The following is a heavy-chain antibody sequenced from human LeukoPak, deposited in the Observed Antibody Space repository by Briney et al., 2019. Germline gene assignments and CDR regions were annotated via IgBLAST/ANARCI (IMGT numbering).Heavy chain of an antibody. D-gene: IGHD3-22*01. CDR1: GGSINSGHYY. V-gene: IGHV4-31*11. J-gene: IGHJ4*02. CDR2: ISYSGST. CDR3: AREDSSDYYSGYFDS. Sequence: SESLSLTCAVSGGSINSGHYYWTWIRQHPGKGLEWIGYISYSGSTFYNPSLQSRIAMSLDTSKSQFSLKLSSVSAADTAVYFCAREDSSDYYSGYFDSWGQGTLVTVSS.